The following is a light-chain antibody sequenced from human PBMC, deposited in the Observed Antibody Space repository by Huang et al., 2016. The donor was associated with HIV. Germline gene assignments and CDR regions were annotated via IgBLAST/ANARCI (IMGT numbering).Light chain of an antibody. J-gene: IGKJ5*01. Sequence: EIVMTQSPLSLAVAHGESASISCRSNQSLLYTNGYNYLDWYVQKSGQSPQILIYLVTYQYTRVTNRCSDSGSGTDFTMKISNVEAEDVGVYYCMQNLQTPITFGQGTRLEIK. V-gene: IGKV2-28*01. CDR3: MQNLQTPIT. CDR1: QSLLYTNGYNY. CDR2: LVT.